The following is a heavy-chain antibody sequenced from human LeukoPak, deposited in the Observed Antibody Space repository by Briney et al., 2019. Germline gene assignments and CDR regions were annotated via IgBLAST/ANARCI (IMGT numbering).Heavy chain of an antibody. CDR3: ARDRGGLVVDY. D-gene: IGHD3-22*01. CDR1: GYTFTSYY. V-gene: IGHV1-46*01. Sequence: GASVKVSCKASGYTFTSYYMHWVRQAPGQGLELMGIINPSGGSTSYAQKFQGRVTMTRDTSTSTVYMELSSLRSEDTAVYYCARDRGGLVVDYWGQGTLVTVSS. J-gene: IGHJ4*02. CDR2: INPSGGST.